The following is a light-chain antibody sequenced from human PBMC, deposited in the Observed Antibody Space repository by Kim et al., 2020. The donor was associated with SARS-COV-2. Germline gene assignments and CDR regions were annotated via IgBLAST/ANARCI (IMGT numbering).Light chain of an antibody. Sequence: SPGQTARITCSGDALPKQYAYWYQQKPGQAPVLVIYKDSERPSGIPERFSGSSSGTTVTLTISGVQAEDEADYYCQSADSSGAPWLFGGGTQLTVL. V-gene: IGLV3-25*01. CDR2: KDS. J-gene: IGLJ3*02. CDR1: ALPKQY. CDR3: QSADSSGAPWL.